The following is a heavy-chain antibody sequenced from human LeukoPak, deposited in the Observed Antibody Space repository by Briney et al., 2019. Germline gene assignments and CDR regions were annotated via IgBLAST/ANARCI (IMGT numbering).Heavy chain of an antibody. CDR2: IYTSGST. CDR3: ARRRRYCSGGSCYDAFDI. V-gene: IGHV4-61*02. CDR1: GGSISSGSYY. J-gene: IGHJ3*02. Sequence: PSQTLSLTCTVSGGSISSGSYYWSWIRQPAGKGLEWIGRIYTSGSTNYNPSLKSRVTISVDTSKNQFSLKLSSVTAADTAVYYCARRRRYCSGGSCYDAFDIWGQGTMVTVSS. D-gene: IGHD2-15*01.